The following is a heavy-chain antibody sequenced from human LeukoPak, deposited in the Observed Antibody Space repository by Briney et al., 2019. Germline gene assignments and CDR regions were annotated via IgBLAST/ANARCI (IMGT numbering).Heavy chain of an antibody. J-gene: IGHJ4*02. D-gene: IGHD3-9*01. V-gene: IGHV3-7*01. Sequence: GGSLRLSCAASGFTFSSYEMSWVRQAPGKGLEWVANIKQDGSEKYYVDSVKGRFTISRDNAKNSLYLQMNSLRAEDTAVYYCARPARYYDILTGYYPTYYFDYWGQGTLVTVSS. CDR2: IKQDGSEK. CDR1: GFTFSSYE. CDR3: ARPARYYDILTGYYPTYYFDY.